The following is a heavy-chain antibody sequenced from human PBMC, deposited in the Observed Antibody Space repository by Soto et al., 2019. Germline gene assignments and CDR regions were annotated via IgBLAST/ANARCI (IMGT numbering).Heavy chain of an antibody. J-gene: IGHJ6*02. CDR2: IIPIFGTA. CDR3: ARYCSGGSCYGMGGMDV. Sequence: QVQLVQSGAEVKKPGSSVKVSCKASGGTFSSYAISWVRQAPGQGLEGMGGIIPIFGTANYAQKFQGRVTITADESTSTAYMELSSLRSEDTAVYYCARYCSGGSCYGMGGMDVWGQGTTVTVSS. V-gene: IGHV1-69*01. D-gene: IGHD2-15*01. CDR1: GGTFSSYA.